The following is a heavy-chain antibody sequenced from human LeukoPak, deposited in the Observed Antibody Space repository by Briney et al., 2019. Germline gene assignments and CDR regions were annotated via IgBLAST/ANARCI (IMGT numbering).Heavy chain of an antibody. D-gene: IGHD6-13*01. CDR1: GYTFTSYY. CDR2: INPSGGST. J-gene: IGHJ6*02. V-gene: IGHV1-46*01. Sequence: ASVKVSCKASGYTFTSYYMHWVRQAPGQGLEWMGIINPSGGSTSYAQKFQGRVTMTRDTSTSTVYMELSSLRSEDTAVYYCATLSAAGAKYYYYGMDVWGQGTTVTVSS. CDR3: ATLSAAGAKYYYYGMDV.